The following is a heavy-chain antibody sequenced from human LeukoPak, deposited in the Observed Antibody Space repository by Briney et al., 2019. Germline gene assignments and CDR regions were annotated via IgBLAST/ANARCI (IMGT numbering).Heavy chain of an antibody. CDR2: ISAYNGNT. Sequence: ASVKVSCKASGYTFTSYGISWVRQAPGQGLEWKGWISAYNGNTNYAQKLQGRVTMTTDTSTSTAYMELRSLRSDDTAVYYCARVTLTRYCSSTSCYNFENWFDPWGQGTLVTVSS. CDR3: ARVTLTRYCSSTSCYNFENWFDP. CDR1: GYTFTSYG. V-gene: IGHV1-18*01. J-gene: IGHJ5*02. D-gene: IGHD2-2*01.